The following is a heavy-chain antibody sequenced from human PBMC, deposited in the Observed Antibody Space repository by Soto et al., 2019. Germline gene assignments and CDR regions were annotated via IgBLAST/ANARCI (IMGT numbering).Heavy chain of an antibody. CDR3: ASIVGSGWYSNY. CDR1: GFTFSSYW. CDR2: IKQDGSEK. Sequence: EVQLVESGGGLVQPGGSLRLSCAASGFTFSSYWMSWVRQAPGKGLEWVANIKQDGSEKYYVDSVKGRFTISRDNAKNSLYLQXNXLXAEXXXXYYCASIVGSGWYSNYWGQGTLVTVSS. D-gene: IGHD6-19*01. J-gene: IGHJ4*02. V-gene: IGHV3-7*01.